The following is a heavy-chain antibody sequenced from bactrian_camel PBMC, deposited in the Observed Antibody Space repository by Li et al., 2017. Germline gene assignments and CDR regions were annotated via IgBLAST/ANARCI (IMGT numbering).Heavy chain of an antibody. D-gene: IGHD7*01. CDR2: ITGAGST. Sequence: HVQLVESGGGSEQAGGSLKLSCTASGYIFGSCGMAWYRQAPGEDRELVSIITGAGSTMYADSAKGRFTISHDKARNTVYLEMNSLKPEDTAMYYCAADKWYHGGCQGDLTTDFTFWGQGTQVTVS. CDR3: AADKWYHGGCQGDLTTDFTF. J-gene: IGHJ4*01. CDR1: GYIFGSCG. V-gene: IGHV3S53*01.